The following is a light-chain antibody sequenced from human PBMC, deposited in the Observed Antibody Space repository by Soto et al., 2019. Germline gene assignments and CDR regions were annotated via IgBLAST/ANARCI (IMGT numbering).Light chain of an antibody. CDR2: EVT. J-gene: IGLJ1*01. CDR3: GSYAGGNTFV. V-gene: IGLV2-8*01. CDR1: SSDVGGYNY. Sequence: QSALTQSPSASGSPGQSVTISCIGTSSDVGGYNYVSWYQHHPGKAPKLIIYEVTKRPSGVPDRFSGSRSGTTASLTVSGLQAEDEADYYCGSYAGGNTFVFGTGTKLTVL.